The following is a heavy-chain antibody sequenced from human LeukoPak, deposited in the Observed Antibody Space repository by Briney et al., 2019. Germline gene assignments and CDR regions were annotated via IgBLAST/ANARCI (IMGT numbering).Heavy chain of an antibody. V-gene: IGHV1-3*01. J-gene: IGHJ5*02. CDR1: GYTFTYYA. D-gene: IGHD1-20*01. Sequence: GASVKVSCKASGYTFTYYAIHWVRQAPGQRLEWMGWINAGNGNTKYSQKFQGRVIITGDTSARTAYMELSSLRSEDTAVYYCARAVHNWTALGPWGRGTLVTVSS. CDR3: ARAVHNWTALGP. CDR2: INAGNGNT.